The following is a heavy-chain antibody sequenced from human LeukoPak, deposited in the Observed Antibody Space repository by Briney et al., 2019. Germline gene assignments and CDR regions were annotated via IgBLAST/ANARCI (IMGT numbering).Heavy chain of an antibody. CDR3: ARDPGDYDILTGYFQGFDY. J-gene: IGHJ4*02. CDR2: INPSGGST. D-gene: IGHD3-9*01. Sequence: ASVKVSCKASGFTFTSYYMHWVRQAPGQGLEWMGIINPSGGSTSYPQKFQGRVTMTTDTSTSTAYMELRSLRSDDTAVYYCARDPGDYDILTGYFQGFDYWGQGTLVTVSS. V-gene: IGHV1-46*01. CDR1: GFTFTSYY.